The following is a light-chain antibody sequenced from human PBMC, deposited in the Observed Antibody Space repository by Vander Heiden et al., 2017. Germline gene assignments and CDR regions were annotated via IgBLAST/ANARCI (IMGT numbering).Light chain of an antibody. CDR3: AAGDDSRNGWV. J-gene: IGLJ3*02. V-gene: IGLV1-44*01. CDR2: SNN. CDR1: SSNIGSNT. Sequence: QSVLTQPPSASVTPGQRITISCSGSSSNIGSNTVNWYQQLPGTAPKLLIYSNNQRPSGVPDRFSGSKSGTSASLAISGLQAEDEADYYCAAGDDSRNGWVFGGGTKLTVL.